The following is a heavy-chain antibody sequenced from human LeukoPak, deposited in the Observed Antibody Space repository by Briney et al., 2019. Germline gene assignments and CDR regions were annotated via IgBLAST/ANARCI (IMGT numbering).Heavy chain of an antibody. D-gene: IGHD3-22*01. V-gene: IGHV1-69*06. CDR2: IIPIFGTA. CDR3: ARGSITMIGALYTDAFDI. J-gene: IGHJ3*02. Sequence: SVKVSCKASGYTFTGYYMHWVRQAPGQGLEWMGGIIPIFGTANYAQKFQGRVTITADKSTSTAYMELSSLRSEDTAVYYCARGSITMIGALYTDAFDIWGQGTMVTVSS. CDR1: GYTFTGYY.